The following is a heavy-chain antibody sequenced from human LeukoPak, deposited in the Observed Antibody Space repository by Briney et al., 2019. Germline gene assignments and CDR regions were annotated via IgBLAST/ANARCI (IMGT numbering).Heavy chain of an antibody. J-gene: IGHJ4*02. CDR2: IYPGDSDT. Sequence: GESLKISCQASGYSFANNWIAWLRQMPGKGLEWIGNIYPGDSDTRYGPSFQGQVTISADKSTNTAYLQWNRLKASDTAMYYCARGREFHRRSFDSWGQGTLFTVSS. CDR1: GYSFANNW. CDR3: ARGREFHRRSFDS. D-gene: IGHD3-10*01. V-gene: IGHV5-51*01.